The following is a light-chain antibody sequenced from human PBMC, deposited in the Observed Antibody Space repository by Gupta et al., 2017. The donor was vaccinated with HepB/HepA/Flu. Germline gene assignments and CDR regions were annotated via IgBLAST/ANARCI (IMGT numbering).Light chain of an antibody. V-gene: IGKV3-11*01. CDR1: QSVNTY. Sequence: EIVLTQSPAILSLSPGERATLSCRACQSVNTYLAWYQQKPGQTPRLLIYDVSNRATGIPTRFSGSGSGTDFTLTISSLEPEDFAVYYCQQRSNWLFTFGPGTKVDIK. CDR3: QQRSNWLFT. J-gene: IGKJ3*01. CDR2: DVS.